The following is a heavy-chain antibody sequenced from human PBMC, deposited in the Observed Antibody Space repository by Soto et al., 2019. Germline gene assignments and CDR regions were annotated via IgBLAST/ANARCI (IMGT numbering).Heavy chain of an antibody. CDR3: ARDLNPDSSAYYSFAY. D-gene: IGHD3-22*01. V-gene: IGHV1-18*01. CDR1: GYSFTAYG. J-gene: IGHJ4*02. Sequence: QVQLVQSGPEVKMPGASVKVSCKTSGYSFTAYGLAWLRQAPGQRPEWLGWVGTNNANTNYAQKFQGRVTMTTDRSTTTTYMELRSLRSDDTAVYYCARDLNPDSSAYYSFAYWGQGTLVTVSS. CDR2: VGTNNANT.